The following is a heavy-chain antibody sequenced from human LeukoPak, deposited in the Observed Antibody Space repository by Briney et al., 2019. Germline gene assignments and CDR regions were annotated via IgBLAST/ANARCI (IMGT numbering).Heavy chain of an antibody. J-gene: IGHJ4*02. V-gene: IGHV4-61*01. CDR1: GGSVSSGTYY. CDR3: ARRGGSGRSFDY. D-gene: IGHD3-10*01. CDR2: IYCTGST. Sequence: SETLSLTCTVSGGSVSSGTYYWSWIRQPPGKGLEWIGYIYCTGSTNYNPSLKSRLTISVDTSKNRFSLKLSSVTAADTAVYYCARRGGSGRSFDYWGQGTLVTVSS.